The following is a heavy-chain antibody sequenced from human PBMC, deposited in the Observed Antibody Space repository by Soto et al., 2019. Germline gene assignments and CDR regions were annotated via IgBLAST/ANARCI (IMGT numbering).Heavy chain of an antibody. CDR1: GFTFSRYT. Sequence: PGGSLRLSCAASGFTFSRYTMHWVRQAPGKGLEWMAFISDDGNNKYYADSVKGQFTISRDNSKNTLYLQMNSLRTEDTAVYNCARSPGYSYGDYWGQGTLVTVSS. J-gene: IGHJ4*02. CDR2: ISDDGNNK. V-gene: IGHV3-30-3*01. CDR3: ARSPGYSYGDY. D-gene: IGHD5-18*01.